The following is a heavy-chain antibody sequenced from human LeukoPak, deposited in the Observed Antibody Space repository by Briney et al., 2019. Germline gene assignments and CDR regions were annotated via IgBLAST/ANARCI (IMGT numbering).Heavy chain of an antibody. Sequence: PGGSLRLSCAASGFTFSSYAMSWVRQAPGKGLEWVSAISGSGGSTYFADPAKGRFTISRDNSKNTLYLQMNSLRAEDTAVYYCAKPNVDTAMVSFDCWGQGILVTVSS. J-gene: IGHJ4*02. V-gene: IGHV3-23*01. CDR3: AKPNVDTAMVSFDC. CDR1: GFTFSSYA. CDR2: ISGSGGST. D-gene: IGHD5-18*01.